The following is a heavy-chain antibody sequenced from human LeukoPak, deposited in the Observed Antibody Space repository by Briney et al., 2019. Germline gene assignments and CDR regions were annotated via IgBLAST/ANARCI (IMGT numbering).Heavy chain of an antibody. D-gene: IGHD2-15*01. CDR2: ISGSGGST. CDR3: ASGVVPFDY. J-gene: IGHJ4*02. Sequence: GGTLRLSCAASGFTFSSYGMSWVRQAPGKGLEWVSAISGSGGSTYYADSVKGRFTISRDNSKNTLYLQMNNLRAEDTAVYYCASGVVPFDYWGQGTLVTVSS. V-gene: IGHV3-23*01. CDR1: GFTFSSYG.